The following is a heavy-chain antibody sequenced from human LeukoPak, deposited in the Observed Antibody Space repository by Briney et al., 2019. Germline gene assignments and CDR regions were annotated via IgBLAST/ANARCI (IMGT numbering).Heavy chain of an antibody. CDR1: GYTFTNYY. CDR3: AREESGGYFDY. D-gene: IGHD2-8*02. J-gene: IGHJ4*02. CDR2: INPPGTNT. V-gene: IGHV1-46*01. Sequence: ASVKVSCKASGYTFTNYYMHWVRQAPGQGLEWMGLINPPGTNTNYAQKLRGRVTMTRDTSTTTVYMELSSLRSEDTAVYYCAREESGGYFDYWGQGTLVTVSS.